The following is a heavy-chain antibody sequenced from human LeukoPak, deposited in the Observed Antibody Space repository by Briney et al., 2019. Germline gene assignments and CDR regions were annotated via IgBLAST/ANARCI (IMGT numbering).Heavy chain of an antibody. CDR1: DFTFSRYS. CDR3: ARVRYCDSTSCYFADY. V-gene: IGHV3-7*04. Sequence: GGSLRPSCAASDFTFSRYSMNWFRQAPGKGLEWVANIKEDGSEKYYVDSVKGRFTVSRDSAKNSLYLQMNSLSPEDTAVYYCARVRYCDSTSCYFADYWGQGTLVTVSS. J-gene: IGHJ4*01. D-gene: IGHD2-2*01. CDR2: IKEDGSEK.